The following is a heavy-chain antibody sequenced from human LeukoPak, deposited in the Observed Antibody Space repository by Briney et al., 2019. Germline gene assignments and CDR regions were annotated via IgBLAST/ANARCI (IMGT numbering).Heavy chain of an antibody. CDR3: ARDPTYYYDSSGYYFSGMDV. Sequence: GGSLRLSCAASGNYWMHWVRQAPGKGLVWVSHINSDGSWTSYADSVKGRFTISKDNAKNTVYLQMNSLRAEDTAVYYCARDPTYYYDSSGYYFSGMDVWGQGTTVTVSS. V-gene: IGHV3-74*01. CDR2: INSDGSWT. CDR1: GNYW. J-gene: IGHJ6*02. D-gene: IGHD3-22*01.